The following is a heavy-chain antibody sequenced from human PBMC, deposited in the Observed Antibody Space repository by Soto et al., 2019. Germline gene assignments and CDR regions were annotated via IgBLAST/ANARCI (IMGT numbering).Heavy chain of an antibody. CDR1: GGSISSGGYS. CDR2: IYHSGST. D-gene: IGHD2-15*01. CDR3: ARYGSGECNRGSCYSPFDY. J-gene: IGHJ4*02. V-gene: IGHV4-30-2*05. Sequence: PSETLSLTCAVSGGSISSGGYSWSWIRQPPGKGLEWIGYIYHSGSTYYKPSLRSRVTISVDTSKNQFSLELSSVTAADTAVYYCARYGSGECNRGSCYSPFDYWGQGTLVTVSS.